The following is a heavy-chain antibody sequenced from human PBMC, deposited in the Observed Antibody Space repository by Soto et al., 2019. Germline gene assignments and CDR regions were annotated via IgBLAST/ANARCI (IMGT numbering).Heavy chain of an antibody. Sequence: ETLSLTCTVSGDSINNYYWTWIRQPPGKGLEWIGYIYDIGSTSYNPSLKSRLTISVDTSKNHFSLKLKSVTAADTAVYYCARGTKYYYQGMDVWGQGTTVTVSS. CDR3: ARGTKYYYQGMDV. CDR2: IYDIGST. J-gene: IGHJ6*02. V-gene: IGHV4-59*01. CDR1: GDSINNYY.